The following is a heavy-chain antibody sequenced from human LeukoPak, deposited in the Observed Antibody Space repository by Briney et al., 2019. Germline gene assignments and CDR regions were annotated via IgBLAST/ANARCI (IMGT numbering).Heavy chain of an antibody. CDR1: GFTFSSYA. CDR2: ISGSGGST. J-gene: IGHJ3*01. D-gene: IGHD2-21*02. Sequence: GGSLRPSCAASGFTFSSYAMSWVRQAPGKGLEWVSAISGSGGSTYYADSVKGRFTISRDNSKNTLDLQMNSLRAEDTAVYYCASELAYCGGDCYSAFDVWGQGTMVTVSS. CDR3: ASELAYCGGDCYSAFDV. V-gene: IGHV3-23*01.